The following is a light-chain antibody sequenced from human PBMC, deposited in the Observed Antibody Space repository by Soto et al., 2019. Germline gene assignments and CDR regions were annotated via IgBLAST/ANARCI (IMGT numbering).Light chain of an antibody. CDR3: CSYRSGSAPYYV. J-gene: IGLJ1*01. Sequence: QSALTQPASVSGSPGQSITISCTGSSSDIGAYNYVSWFQQYPGKAPKLIISEVSNRPSGVSNRFSGSKSGTAASLTISGLQTEDEADYYCCSYRSGSAPYYVFGTGTKVTVL. CDR1: SSDIGAYNY. V-gene: IGLV2-14*01. CDR2: EVS.